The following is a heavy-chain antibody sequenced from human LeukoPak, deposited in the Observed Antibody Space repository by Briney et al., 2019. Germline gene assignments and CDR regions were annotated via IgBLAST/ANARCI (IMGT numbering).Heavy chain of an antibody. D-gene: IGHD5-24*01. J-gene: IGHJ4*02. Sequence: PSETLSLTCSVSGGSISNSRYYWSWTRQPAGKGLEWLGRTYTGGSTNYKPSLESRVSISMDTSKNQFSLKLSSVTAADTAVYYCARYSQDGYKPRYFDYWGQGTLVTVSS. V-gene: IGHV4-61*02. CDR2: TYTGGST. CDR3: ARYSQDGYKPRYFDY. CDR1: GGSISNSRYY.